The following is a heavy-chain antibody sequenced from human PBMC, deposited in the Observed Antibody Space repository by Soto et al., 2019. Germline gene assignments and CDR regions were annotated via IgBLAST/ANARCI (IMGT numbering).Heavy chain of an antibody. CDR2: ITPIFDII. J-gene: IGHJ5*02. CDR1: GGSFSSYS. CDR3: ARDVHYFHP. D-gene: IGHD3-10*01. Sequence: SAKVSCKVSGGSFSSYSLSWVRQAPGQGLEWMGMITPIFDIIEYAQKFQGRVTITADESTNTTYMELSSLRSDDTAVYYCARDVHYFHPGGQGTLVTVSS. V-gene: IGHV1-69*13.